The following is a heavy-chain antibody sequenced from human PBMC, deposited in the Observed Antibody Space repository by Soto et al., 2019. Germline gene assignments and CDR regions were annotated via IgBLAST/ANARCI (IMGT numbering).Heavy chain of an antibody. CDR3: ARDEGGYDILTGYYKAHHFDQ. CDR1: GFAFSSYE. J-gene: IGHJ4*02. D-gene: IGHD3-9*01. CDR2: MSSGGGTI. V-gene: IGHV3-48*03. Sequence: EVQLVESGGGLVQPGGSLRLSCAASGFAFSSYEMDWVRQAPGKGLEWIAYMSSGGGTIYYADSVKGRFTISRDNARDSLYLEMNSLRVEDTAIYYCARDEGGYDILTGYYKAHHFDQWGQGALVTVSS.